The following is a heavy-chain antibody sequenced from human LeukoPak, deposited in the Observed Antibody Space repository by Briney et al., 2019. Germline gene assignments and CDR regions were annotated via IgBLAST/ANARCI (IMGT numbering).Heavy chain of an antibody. J-gene: IGHJ5*02. D-gene: IGHD4-17*01. CDR1: GYSFTSYW. Sequence: GESLKISCKGSGYSFTSYWIGWVRRMAGKGLEWMGIIYPGDSDTRYSPSFQGQVTISADKSISTAYLQWSSLKTSDTAMYYCARRLGTVTTQKWFDPWGQGTLVTVSS. CDR2: IYPGDSDT. V-gene: IGHV5-51*01. CDR3: ARRLGTVTTQKWFDP.